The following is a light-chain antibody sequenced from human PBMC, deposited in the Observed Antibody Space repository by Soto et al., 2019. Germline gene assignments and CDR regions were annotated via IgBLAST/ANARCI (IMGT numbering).Light chain of an antibody. J-gene: IGKJ2*01. Sequence: DIQMTQSPASLSAFVGERVTITCRASKTISSNLNWYQQKPGAAPKLLIYSASTLQTGVPSRFSGSGFGTDYTLTISSLQPADFAIYYCQQTFRTPHTFGQGTKV. V-gene: IGKV1-39*01. CDR1: KTISSN. CDR2: SAS. CDR3: QQTFRTPHT.